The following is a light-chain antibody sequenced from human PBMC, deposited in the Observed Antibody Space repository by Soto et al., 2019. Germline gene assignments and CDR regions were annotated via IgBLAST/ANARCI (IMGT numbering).Light chain of an antibody. Sequence: QSVLIQPASVSGSPGQSITISCTGTSSDVGGYNYVSWYQHHPGKAPKRMIHDVSNRPSGVSNRFSGSKSGNTASLTISGLQAEDEADYYCSSYIPNNSTYVFGTGTKLTVL. CDR3: SSYIPNNSTYV. CDR1: SSDVGGYNY. J-gene: IGLJ1*01. CDR2: DVS. V-gene: IGLV2-14*03.